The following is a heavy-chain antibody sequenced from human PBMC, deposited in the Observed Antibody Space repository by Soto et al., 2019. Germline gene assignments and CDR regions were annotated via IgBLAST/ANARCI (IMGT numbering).Heavy chain of an antibody. J-gene: IGHJ2*01. Sequence: QLQLQESGPGLVKPSETLSLTCTVSGGSISSSSYYWGWIRQPPGKGLEWIGSIYYSGSTYYNPSLKSRVTISVDTSKNQFSLKLSSVTAADTAVYYCASGLRGQWLEINWYFDLWGRGTLVTVSS. CDR1: GGSISSSSYY. V-gene: IGHV4-39*01. CDR3: ASGLRGQWLEINWYFDL. CDR2: IYYSGST. D-gene: IGHD6-19*01.